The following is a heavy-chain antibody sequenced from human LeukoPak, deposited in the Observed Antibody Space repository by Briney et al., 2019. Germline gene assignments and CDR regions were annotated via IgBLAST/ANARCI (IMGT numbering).Heavy chain of an antibody. J-gene: IGHJ5*02. Sequence: ASVKVSCKASGGTFSSYAISWVRQAPGQGLERMGGIIPIFGTANYAQKFQGRVTITADESTSTAYMELSSLRSEDTAVYYCARERFGDTTLFDPWGQGTLVTVSS. CDR2: IIPIFGTA. V-gene: IGHV1-69*01. D-gene: IGHD3-10*01. CDR1: GGTFSSYA. CDR3: ARERFGDTTLFDP.